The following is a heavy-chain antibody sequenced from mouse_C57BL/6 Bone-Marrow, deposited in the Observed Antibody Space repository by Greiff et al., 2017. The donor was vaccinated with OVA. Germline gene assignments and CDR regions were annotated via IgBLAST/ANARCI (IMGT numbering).Heavy chain of an antibody. V-gene: IGHV1-9*01. Sequence: QVQLKQSGAELMKPGASVKLSCKATGYTFTGYWIEWVKQRPGHGLEWIGEILPGSGSTNYNEKFKGKATFTADTSSNTAYMQLSSLTTEDSAIYYCAREGPYYYCSEAWFAYWGQGTLVTVSA. D-gene: IGHD1-1*01. CDR2: ILPGSGST. CDR3: AREGPYYYCSEAWFAY. CDR1: GYTFTGYW. J-gene: IGHJ3*01.